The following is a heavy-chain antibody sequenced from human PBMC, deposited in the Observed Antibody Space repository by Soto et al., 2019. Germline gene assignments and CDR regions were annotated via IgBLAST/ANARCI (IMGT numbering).Heavy chain of an antibody. CDR1: GWTYRSYA. CDR2: IIPIFGTA. CDR3: ARDSVSGGLDY. Sequence: SATVSCQDSGWTYRSYAVSSVRQAPGQGLEWMGGIIPIFGTANYAQKFQGRVTITADKSTSTAYMELSSLRSEDTAVYYCARDSVSGGLDYWGQGILVTGSS. D-gene: IGHD1-26*01. V-gene: IGHV1-69*06. J-gene: IGHJ4*02.